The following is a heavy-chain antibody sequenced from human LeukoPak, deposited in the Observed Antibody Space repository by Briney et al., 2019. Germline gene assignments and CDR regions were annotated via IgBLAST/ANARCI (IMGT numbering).Heavy chain of an antibody. CDR1: GYTFTGYY. CDR3: AIRGPDYDIWGYYMDV. CDR2: INPNSGGT. D-gene: IGHD3-9*01. J-gene: IGHJ6*03. Sequence: GASVKVSCKASGYTFTGYYMHWVRQAPGQGLEWMGWINPNSGGTNYAQKFQGRVTMTRDTSISTAYMELSRLSSNDTAVYYCAIRGPDYDIWGYYMDVWGKGTTVTVSS. V-gene: IGHV1-2*02.